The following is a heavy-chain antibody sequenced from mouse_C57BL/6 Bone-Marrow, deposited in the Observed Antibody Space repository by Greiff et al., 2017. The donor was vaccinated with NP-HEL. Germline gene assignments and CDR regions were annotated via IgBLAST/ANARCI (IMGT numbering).Heavy chain of an antibody. J-gene: IGHJ1*03. Sequence: VKLVESGPGLVAPSQSLSITCTVSGFSLTSYGVDWVRQPPGKGLELLGVIWGGGSTNYNSALMSRLSISKDNSKSQVFLKMNSLQTVDTAMYYCAKLCTTVVEVWGTETTVTVSS. CDR3: AKLCTTVVEV. D-gene: IGHD1-1*01. V-gene: IGHV2-9*01. CDR1: GFSLTSYG. CDR2: IWGGGST.